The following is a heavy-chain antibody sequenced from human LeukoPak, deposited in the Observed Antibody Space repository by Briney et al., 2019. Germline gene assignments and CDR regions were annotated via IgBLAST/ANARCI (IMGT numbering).Heavy chain of an antibody. CDR2: ISYDGSNK. Sequence: GRSLRLSCAASGFTFSSYGMHWVRQAPGKGLEWVAVISYDGSNKYYADSVKGRFTISRDNSKNTLYLQMNSLRAEDTAVYYCAKEGRPGSTAVAGANWFDPWGQGTLVTVSS. CDR1: GFTFSSYG. J-gene: IGHJ5*02. CDR3: AKEGRPGSTAVAGANWFDP. V-gene: IGHV3-30*18. D-gene: IGHD6-19*01.